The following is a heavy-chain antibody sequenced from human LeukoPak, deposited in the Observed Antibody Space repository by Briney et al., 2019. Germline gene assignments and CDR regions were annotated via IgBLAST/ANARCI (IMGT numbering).Heavy chain of an antibody. V-gene: IGHV4-59*01. CDR3: ARGLGGSD. D-gene: IGHD1-26*01. J-gene: IGHJ4*02. Sequence: SETLFLTCTVSGGSISSYYWSWIRQPPGKGLEWIGYIYYSGSTNYNPSLKSRVTISVDTSKNQFSLKLSSVTAADTAVYYCARGLGGSDWGQGTLVTVSS. CDR2: IYYSGST. CDR1: GGSISSYY.